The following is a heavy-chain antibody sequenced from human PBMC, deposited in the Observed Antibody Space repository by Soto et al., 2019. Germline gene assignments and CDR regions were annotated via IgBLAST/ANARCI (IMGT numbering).Heavy chain of an antibody. Sequence: QLQLQESGPGLVKPSETLSLTCTVSGGSISSSSYYWGWIRQPPGKGLEWMGSIYYSGSTYYNPSLNSRVTTSVDTSKNQYSLKLSSGTAADTAVYYGARQGRSGYDDSSGYYLDWGQGTLVTVSS. CDR1: GGSISSSSYY. CDR3: ARQGRSGYDDSSGYYLD. V-gene: IGHV4-39*01. CDR2: IYYSGST. J-gene: IGHJ4*02. D-gene: IGHD3-22*01.